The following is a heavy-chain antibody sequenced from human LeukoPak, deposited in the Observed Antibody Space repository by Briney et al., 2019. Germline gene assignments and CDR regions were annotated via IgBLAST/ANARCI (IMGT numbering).Heavy chain of an antibody. CDR3: ARGYSGYDAFDI. J-gene: IGHJ3*02. Sequence: SETLPLTCTVSGGSISSYYWSWIRQPPGKGLEWIGYIYYSGSTNYNPSLKSRVTISVDTSKNQFPLKLSSVTAADTAVYYCARGYSGYDAFDIWGQGAMVTVSS. D-gene: IGHD5-12*01. V-gene: IGHV4-59*01. CDR2: IYYSGST. CDR1: GGSISSYY.